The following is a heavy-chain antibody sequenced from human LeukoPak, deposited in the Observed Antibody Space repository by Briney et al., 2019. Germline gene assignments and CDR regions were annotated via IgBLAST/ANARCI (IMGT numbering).Heavy chain of an antibody. CDR2: ISSSGSTI. Sequence: GGSLRLSCAASGFTFSSYEMNWVRQAPGKGLEWVSYISSSGSTIYYADSVKGRFTISRDNAKNSLYLQMNGLRAEDTAVYYCARVSWLLSPPDYWGQGTLVTVSS. D-gene: IGHD2-2*01. V-gene: IGHV3-48*03. CDR3: ARVSWLLSPPDY. J-gene: IGHJ4*02. CDR1: GFTFSSYE.